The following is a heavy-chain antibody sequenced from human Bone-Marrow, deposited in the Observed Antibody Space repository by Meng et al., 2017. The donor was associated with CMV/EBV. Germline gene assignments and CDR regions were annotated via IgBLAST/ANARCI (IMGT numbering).Heavy chain of an antibody. D-gene: IGHD3-3*01. CDR1: GYTFTSYG. CDR2: ISVYNGNT. CDR3: ARVRVVIIKTYGMDV. V-gene: IGHV1-18*01. J-gene: IGHJ6*02. Sequence: ASVKVSCKTSGYTFTSYGISWVRQAPGQGLEWMGWISVYNGNTNYVQSLQGRVTMTRDTSISTAYMELSRLRSDDTAVYYCARVRVVIIKTYGMDVWGQGTTVTVSS.